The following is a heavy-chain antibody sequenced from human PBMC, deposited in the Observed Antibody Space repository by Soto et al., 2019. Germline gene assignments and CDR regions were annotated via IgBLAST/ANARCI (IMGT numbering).Heavy chain of an antibody. CDR3: ARDYDDGINYYYYGMDV. CDR2: INAYNGNT. D-gene: IGHD1-20*01. J-gene: IGHJ6*02. V-gene: IGHV1-18*01. CDR1: GYTFTSYG. Sequence: ASVKVSCKASGYTFTSYGISWVRQAPGQGLEWMEWINAYNGNTNYAQKLQGRVTMTTDTSTSTAYMELGSLRSDDTAVYYCARDYDDGINYYYYGMDVWGQGTTVTVSS.